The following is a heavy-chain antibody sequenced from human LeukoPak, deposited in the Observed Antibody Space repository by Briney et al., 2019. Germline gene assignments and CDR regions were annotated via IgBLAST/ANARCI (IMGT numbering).Heavy chain of an antibody. V-gene: IGHV3-53*01. CDR3: ARSGSGWFDR. J-gene: IGHJ5*02. CDR1: GFTPSSNF. CDR2: MYSDGST. D-gene: IGHD6-19*01. Sequence: GRSLRLSRAASGFTPSSNFMSWVRQAPEKGLEWVSVMYSDGSTYYADSVKGRFTISRGNSKNTVYLQMNSLRVEDTATYYCARSGSGWFDRGGQGTLVTVSS.